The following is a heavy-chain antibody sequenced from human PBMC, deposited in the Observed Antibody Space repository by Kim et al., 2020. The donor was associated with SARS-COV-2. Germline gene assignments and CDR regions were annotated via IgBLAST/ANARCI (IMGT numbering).Heavy chain of an antibody. CDR2: IWYDGSNK. V-gene: IGHV3-33*01. CDR1: GFTFSSYG. CDR3: ARDSETMINAFDI. D-gene: IGHD3-22*01. Sequence: GGSLRLSCAASGFTFSSYGMHWVRQAPGKGLEWVAVIWYDGSNKYYADSVKGRFTISRDNSKNTLYLQMNSLRAEDTAVYYCARDSETMINAFDIWGQGTMVTVSS. J-gene: IGHJ3*02.